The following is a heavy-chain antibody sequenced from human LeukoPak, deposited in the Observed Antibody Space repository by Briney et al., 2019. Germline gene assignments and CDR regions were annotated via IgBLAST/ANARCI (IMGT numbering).Heavy chain of an antibody. J-gene: IGHJ5*02. V-gene: IGHV1-24*01. CDR1: GYTLTELS. CDR2: FDPEDGET. Sequence: ASVKVSCKVSGYTLTELSMHWVRQAPGKGLEWMGGFDPEDGETIYAQKFQGRVTMTEDTSTDTAYMELSSLRSEDTAVYYCARRGALYYDFWSGYYGNWFDPWGQGTLVTVSS. D-gene: IGHD3-3*01. CDR3: ARRGALYYDFWSGYYGNWFDP.